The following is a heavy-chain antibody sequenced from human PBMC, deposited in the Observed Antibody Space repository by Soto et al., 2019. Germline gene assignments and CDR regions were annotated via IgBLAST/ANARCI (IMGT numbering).Heavy chain of an antibody. J-gene: IGHJ6*02. CDR2: ISAYNGNT. V-gene: IGHV1-18*01. Sequence: QVQLVQSGAEVKKPGASVKVSCKASGYTFTSYGISWVRQAPGQGLEWMGWISAYNGNTNYAQKLQGRVTMTTDTSPSTASMELRSLRSDDTAVYYCARSRITGTLYYYYGMDVWGQGTTVTVSS. D-gene: IGHD1-20*01. CDR3: ARSRITGTLYYYYGMDV. CDR1: GYTFTSYG.